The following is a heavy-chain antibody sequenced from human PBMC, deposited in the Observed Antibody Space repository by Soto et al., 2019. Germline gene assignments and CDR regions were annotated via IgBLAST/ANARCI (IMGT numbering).Heavy chain of an antibody. CDR3: ARQTFEWYSFDY. V-gene: IGHV3-33*01. J-gene: IGHJ4*02. CDR2: IWYDGSNK. Sequence: QVQLVESGGGVVQPGRSLRLSCAASGFTFSSYGMHWVRQAPGKGLEWVAVIWYDGSNKYYADSVKGRFTISRDNSKNTLYLQMNSLGAEDTAVYYWARQTFEWYSFDYWFRGTLVTVSS. D-gene: IGHD3-9*01. CDR1: GFTFSSYG.